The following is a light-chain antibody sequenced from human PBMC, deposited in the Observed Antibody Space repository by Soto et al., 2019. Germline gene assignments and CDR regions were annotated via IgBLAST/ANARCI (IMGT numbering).Light chain of an antibody. Sequence: EIVLTQSPATLSLSPGERATLSCRASQSVSSYLAWYQQKPGQAPRLLIYDASNRATGIPARFSGSGSGTDFPLTISSLEPEDFAVYSCQQHSNWPPTFGQGTKLEIK. CDR1: QSVSSY. V-gene: IGKV3-11*01. CDR3: QQHSNWPPT. CDR2: DAS. J-gene: IGKJ2*01.